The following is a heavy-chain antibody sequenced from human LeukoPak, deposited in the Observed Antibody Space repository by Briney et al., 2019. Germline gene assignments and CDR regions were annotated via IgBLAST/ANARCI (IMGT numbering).Heavy chain of an antibody. J-gene: IGHJ4*02. CDR2: VYYSGST. V-gene: IGHV4-59*01. D-gene: IGHD4-17*01. CDR1: GASISSYY. CDR3: ARTGSTVTMLYPFDH. Sequence: SETLSLTCTVSGASISSYYWSWIRQPPGKGLEWIGYVYYSGSTNYNPSLKSRVSISVDTSKNQFSLKLSSVTAADTAVYYCARTGSTVTMLYPFDHWGQGTLVTVSS.